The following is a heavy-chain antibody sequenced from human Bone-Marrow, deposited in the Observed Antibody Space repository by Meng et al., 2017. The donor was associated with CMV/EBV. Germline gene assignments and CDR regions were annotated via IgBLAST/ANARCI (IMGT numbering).Heavy chain of an antibody. V-gene: IGHV3-74*01. CDR1: GFTFSSYA. J-gene: IGHJ4*02. CDR3: ARVVGSGAYFDY. CDR2: INSDGSST. D-gene: IGHD1-26*01. Sequence: GGSLRLSCAASGFTFSSYAMHWVRQAPGKGLVWVSRINSDGSSTNYADSVKGRFTISRDNAKNTLFLQMNSLRAEDTAVYYCARVVGSGAYFDYWGQGTLVTVSS.